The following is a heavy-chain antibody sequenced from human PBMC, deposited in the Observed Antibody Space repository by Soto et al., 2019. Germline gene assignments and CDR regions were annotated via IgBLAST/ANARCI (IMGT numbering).Heavy chain of an antibody. V-gene: IGHV3-7*03. CDR2: IKHDGSDI. J-gene: IGHJ3*02. Sequence: PGGSLRLSCAASGFTFRDSWMSWVRLSPGKGLEWVANIKHDGSDIRYVDSVKGRFTMSRDNAENSLYLQMSSLGDEDTAMYYCARDTYGNGYGAFDIWGQGTMVTVSS. CDR3: ARDTYGNGYGAFDI. D-gene: IGHD3-22*01. CDR1: GFTFRDSW.